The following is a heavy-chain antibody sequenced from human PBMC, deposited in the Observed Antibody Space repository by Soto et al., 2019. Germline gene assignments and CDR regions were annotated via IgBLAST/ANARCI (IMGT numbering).Heavy chain of an antibody. CDR1: GFTFSSYA. V-gene: IGHV3-23*01. D-gene: IGHD6-13*01. CDR2: ISGSGGST. CDR3: AKGSGSSSWLWDNIDY. Sequence: GGSLRLSCAASGFTFSSYAMSWVRQAPGKGLEWVSAISGSGGSTYYADSVKGRFTISRDNSKNTLYLQMNSLRAEDTAVYYCAKGSGSSSWLWDNIDYWGQGTLVTVSS. J-gene: IGHJ4*02.